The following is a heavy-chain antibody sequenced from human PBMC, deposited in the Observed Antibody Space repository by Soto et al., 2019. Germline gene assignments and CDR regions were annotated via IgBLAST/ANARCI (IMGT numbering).Heavy chain of an antibody. V-gene: IGHV3-33*01. CDR2: IWYDGSNK. J-gene: IGHJ4*02. D-gene: IGHD3-10*01. Sequence: QVQLVESGGGVVQPGRSLRLSCAASGFSSSNYGMHWVRQAPGKGLEWVAVIWYDGSNKYYADAVKGRFTIARDNSKNTLYLQMNSLRAEDTAVYYCARENYGSGSFDYWGQGTLATVSS. CDR3: ARENYGSGSFDY. CDR1: GFSSSNYG.